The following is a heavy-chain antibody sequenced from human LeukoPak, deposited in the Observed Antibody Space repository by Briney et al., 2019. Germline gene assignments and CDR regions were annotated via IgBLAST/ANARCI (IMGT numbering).Heavy chain of an antibody. CDR3: ARSHDSSGWYYFDY. V-gene: IGHV3-30-3*01. Sequence: GGSLRLSCAASGFTFSSYAIHWVRQAPGKGLECVAVISYDGSNKYYADSVKGRFTISRDNSKNTLYLQMNSLRAEDTAVYYCARSHDSSGWYYFDYWGQGTLVTVSS. CDR2: ISYDGSNK. D-gene: IGHD6-19*01. J-gene: IGHJ4*02. CDR1: GFTFSSYA.